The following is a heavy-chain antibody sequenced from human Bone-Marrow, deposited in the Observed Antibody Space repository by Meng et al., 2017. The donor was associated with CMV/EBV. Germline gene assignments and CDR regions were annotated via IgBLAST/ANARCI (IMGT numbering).Heavy chain of an antibody. J-gene: IGHJ4*02. CDR1: GFTFSGSA. V-gene: IGHV3-73*01. CDR3: TSMGVVVVPAAIGGYYFDY. D-gene: IGHD2-2*02. CDR2: IRSKANSYAT. Sequence: GGSLRLSCAASGFTFSGSAMHWVRQASGKGLEWVGRIRSKANSYATAYAASVKGRFTISRDDSKNTAYLQMNSLKTEDTAVYYCTSMGVVVVPAAIGGYYFDYWGQGTLVT.